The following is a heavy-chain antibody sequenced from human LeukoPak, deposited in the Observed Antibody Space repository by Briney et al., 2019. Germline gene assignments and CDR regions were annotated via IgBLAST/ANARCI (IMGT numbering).Heavy chain of an antibody. CDR2: ISSSGSTV. D-gene: IGHD3-9*01. CDR1: GFTFSSYE. J-gene: IGHJ3*02. Sequence: GGSLRLSCAASGFTFSSYEMNWVRQAPGKGLEWVSYISSSGSTVYYADSVKCRFTISRDNAKISLYLQMNSLRAEDTAVYYCARDAVYYDILTGSQDAFDIWGQGTMVTVSS. V-gene: IGHV3-48*03. CDR3: ARDAVYYDILTGSQDAFDI.